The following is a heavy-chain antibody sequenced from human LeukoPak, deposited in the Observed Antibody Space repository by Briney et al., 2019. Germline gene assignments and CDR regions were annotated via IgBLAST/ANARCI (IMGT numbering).Heavy chain of an antibody. V-gene: IGHV1-46*01. CDR2: INPTGGSA. Sequence: ASVKVSCKTSGYTFTDFSIHWVRQAPGQGLEWMGIINPTGGSAGFAQKFQGRVTMTRDMSTSTFYMELSSLRSEDTAVYYCARDRNYYDSSGYYSDAFDIWGQGTMVTVSS. CDR3: ARDRNYYDSSGYYSDAFDI. D-gene: IGHD3-22*01. CDR1: GYTFTDFS. J-gene: IGHJ3*02.